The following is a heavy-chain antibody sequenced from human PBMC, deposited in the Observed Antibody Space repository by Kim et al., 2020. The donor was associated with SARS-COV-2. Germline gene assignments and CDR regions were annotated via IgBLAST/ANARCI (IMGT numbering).Heavy chain of an antibody. CDR3: ATDIGAAPFDY. D-gene: IGHD3-10*01. V-gene: IGHV3-33*01. J-gene: IGHJ4*02. Sequence: TKNYADSVKGRFTISRDNSKNTLFLEMNSLRAEDTAVYYCATDIGAAPFDYWGQGTLVTVSS. CDR2: TK.